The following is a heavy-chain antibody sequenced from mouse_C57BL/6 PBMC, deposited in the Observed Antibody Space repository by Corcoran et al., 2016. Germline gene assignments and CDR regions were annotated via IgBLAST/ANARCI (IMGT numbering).Heavy chain of an antibody. CDR2: INPNNGGT. CDR3: ASGEYYGSSYCWYVDV. CDR1: GYTFTDYY. Sequence: EVQLQQSGPELVKPGASVKISCKASGYTFTDYYMNWVKQSHGKSLEWIGDINPNNGGTSYNQKFKGKATLTVDKSSSTAYMELRSLTSEDSAVYYCASGEYYGSSYCWYVDVWGTGTTVTVSS. D-gene: IGHD1-1*01. J-gene: IGHJ1*03. V-gene: IGHV1-26*01.